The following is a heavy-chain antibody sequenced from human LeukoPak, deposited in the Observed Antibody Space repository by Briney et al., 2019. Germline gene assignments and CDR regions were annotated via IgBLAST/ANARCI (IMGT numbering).Heavy chain of an antibody. CDR1: GGTFSSYA. Sequence: SVKVSCKASGGTFSSYAISWVRQAPGQGLEWMGGIIPISGTANYAQKFQGRVTITADESTSTAYMELSSLRSEDTAVYYCARVRVTTGDCYGMDVWGQGTTVTVSS. D-gene: IGHD1-14*01. CDR2: IIPISGTA. CDR3: ARVRVTTGDCYGMDV. V-gene: IGHV1-69*01. J-gene: IGHJ6*02.